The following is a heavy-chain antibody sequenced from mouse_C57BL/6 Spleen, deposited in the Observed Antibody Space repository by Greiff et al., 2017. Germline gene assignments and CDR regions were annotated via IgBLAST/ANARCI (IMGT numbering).Heavy chain of an antibody. D-gene: IGHD2-2*01. CDR2: IDPENGDT. Sequence: EVQVVESGAELVRPGASVKLSCTASGFNIKDDYMHWVKQRPEQGLEWIGWIDPENGDTEYASKFQGKATITADTSSNTAYLQLSSLTSEDTAVYYCTNGYYGYFDVWGTGTTVTVSS. V-gene: IGHV14-4*01. CDR1: GFNIKDDY. CDR3: TNGYYGYFDV. J-gene: IGHJ1*03.